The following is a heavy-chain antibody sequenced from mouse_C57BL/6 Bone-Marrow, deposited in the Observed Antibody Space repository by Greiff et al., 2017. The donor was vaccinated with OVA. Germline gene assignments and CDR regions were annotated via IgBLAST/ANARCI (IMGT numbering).Heavy chain of an antibody. CDR2: ISSGGSYT. CDR3: ARHDYYGTLHYFDY. V-gene: IGHV5-6*01. J-gene: IGHJ2*01. Sequence: DVHLVESGGDLVKPGGSLKLSCAASGFTFSSYGMSWVRQTPDKRLEWVATISSGGSYTYYPDSVKGRFTISRDNAKNTLYLQMSSLKSEDTAMYYCARHDYYGTLHYFDYWGQGTTLTVSS. D-gene: IGHD1-1*01. CDR1: GFTFSSYG.